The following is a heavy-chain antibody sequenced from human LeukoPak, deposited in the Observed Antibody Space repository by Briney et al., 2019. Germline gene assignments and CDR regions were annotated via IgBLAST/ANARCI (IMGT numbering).Heavy chain of an antibody. CDR1: GYTFTGYY. J-gene: IGHJ4*02. CDR2: INPNSGGT. Sequence: ASVRVSCKASGYTFTGYYMHWVRQAPGQGLEWMGRINPNSGGTNYAQKFQGRVTMTRDTSISTAYMELSRLRSDDTAVYYCARGITIFGVVKGIDASDYWGQGTLVTVPS. D-gene: IGHD3-3*01. CDR3: ARGITIFGVVKGIDASDY. V-gene: IGHV1-2*06.